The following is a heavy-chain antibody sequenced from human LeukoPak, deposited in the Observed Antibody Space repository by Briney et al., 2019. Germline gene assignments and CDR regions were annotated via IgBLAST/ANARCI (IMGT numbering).Heavy chain of an antibody. CDR3: ARGGSYFPA. CDR1: GFTFSSYW. J-gene: IGHJ5*02. D-gene: IGHD3-10*01. V-gene: IGHV3-7*04. CDR2: IKPDGSEQ. Sequence: GGSLRLSCAASGFTFSSYWMSWVRQAPGKGLEWVANIKPDGSEQYFVDSVKGRFTIPRDNAKNSLYLQVNSLRAEDTAVYYCARGGSYFPAWGQGTLVTVSS.